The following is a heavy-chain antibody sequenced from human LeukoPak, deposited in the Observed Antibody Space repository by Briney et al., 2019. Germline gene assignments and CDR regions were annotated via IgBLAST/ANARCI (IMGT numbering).Heavy chain of an antibody. V-gene: IGHV1-8*03. Sequence: ASVKVSCKASGYTFTSYDINWVRQATGQGLEWMGWMNPNSGNTGYAQKFQGRVTITRNTSISTAYMELSSLRSEDTAVYYCARFRGRSRIAARADRYYFDYWGQGTLVTVSS. CDR1: GYTFTSYD. D-gene: IGHD6-6*01. CDR3: ARFRGRSRIAARADRYYFDY. J-gene: IGHJ4*02. CDR2: MNPNSGNT.